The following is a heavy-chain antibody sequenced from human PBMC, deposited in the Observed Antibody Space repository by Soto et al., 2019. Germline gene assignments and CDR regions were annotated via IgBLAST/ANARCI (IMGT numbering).Heavy chain of an antibody. D-gene: IGHD6-19*01. Sequence: PGESLKISCKSSGYKFTSYWVAWVRQVPGKGLEWMGRVDPSDSYTNYNPSFQGHVTISGDMSISTAYLAWGSLKASDTGMYYCARQSHECGSGWAVTPMDYWGQGTLVTVSS. CDR1: GYKFTSYW. V-gene: IGHV5-10-1*01. CDR3: ARQSHECGSGWAVTPMDY. CDR2: VDPSDSYT. J-gene: IGHJ4*02.